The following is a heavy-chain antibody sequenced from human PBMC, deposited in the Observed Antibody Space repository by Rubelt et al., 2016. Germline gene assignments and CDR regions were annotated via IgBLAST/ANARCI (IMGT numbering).Heavy chain of an antibody. V-gene: IGHV1-8*01. CDR3: ARDQSPYSSDY. Sequence: ASVKVSCKASGYTFTSSDINWVRQATGQRLEWMGWMNPHTGNTGYAQKFQGRVTMTRSTSINTAYMELRNLRSDDTAVYYCARDQSPYSSDYWGQGTLVTVS. CDR2: MNPHTGNT. D-gene: IGHD6-13*01. CDR1: GYTFTSSD. J-gene: IGHJ4*02.